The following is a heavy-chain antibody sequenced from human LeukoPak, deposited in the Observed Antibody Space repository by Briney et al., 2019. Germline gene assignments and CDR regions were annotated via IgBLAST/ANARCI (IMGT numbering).Heavy chain of an antibody. D-gene: IGHD3-10*01. CDR1: GYSISSGYY. CDR3: ARHYMGSYYNRGLDC. J-gene: IGHJ4*02. V-gene: IGHV4-38-2*02. CDR2: IYHSGST. Sequence: SETLSLTCTVSGYSISSGYYWGWIRQPPGKGLEWIGSIYHSGSTYYNPSLKSRVTISVDTSKNQFSLKLNSVTAADTAVYYCARHYMGSYYNRGLDCWGQGALVTVSS.